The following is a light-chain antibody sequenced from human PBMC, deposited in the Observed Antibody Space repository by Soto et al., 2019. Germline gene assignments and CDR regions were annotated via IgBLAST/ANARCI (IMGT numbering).Light chain of an antibody. Sequence: NFMLTQPHSVSESPGKTVTISCTRSSGSIASNYVQWYQQRPGSAPTPVIYEDNERPSGVPDRFSGSIDSSSNSASLTISGLKTDDEADYYCQSYHSGNVVFGGGTKLTVL. V-gene: IGLV6-57*04. CDR2: EDN. CDR3: QSYHSGNVV. CDR1: SGSIASNY. J-gene: IGLJ2*01.